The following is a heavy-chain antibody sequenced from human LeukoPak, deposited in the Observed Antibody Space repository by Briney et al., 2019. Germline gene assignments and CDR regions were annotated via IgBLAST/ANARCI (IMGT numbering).Heavy chain of an antibody. CDR2: ISGSGGST. Sequence: GGSLRLSCAASGFTFSSYAMSWVRQAPGKGLEWVSAISGSGGSTYYADSVKGRFTISRDNSKNSLYLQMNSLRAEDTAVYYCARENYDYIWVSYRVYYFDYWGQGTLVTVSS. V-gene: IGHV3-23*01. J-gene: IGHJ4*02. CDR3: ARENYDYIWVSYRVYYFDY. D-gene: IGHD3-16*02. CDR1: GFTFSSYA.